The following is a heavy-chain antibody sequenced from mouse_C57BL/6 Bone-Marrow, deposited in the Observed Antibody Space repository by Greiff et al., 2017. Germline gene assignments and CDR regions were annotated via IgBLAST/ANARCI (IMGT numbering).Heavy chain of an antibody. Sequence: VQLQQPGAELVRPGTSVKLSCKASGYTFTSYWMHWVKQRPGQGLEWIGVIDPSDSYTNYNQKFKGKATLTVDKSSSTAYMQLSSLTSEDSAVYYCAILSSAWGQGTSVTVSS. V-gene: IGHV1-59*01. CDR1: GYTFTSYW. CDR3: AILSSA. D-gene: IGHD3-2*02. CDR2: IDPSDSYT. J-gene: IGHJ4*01.